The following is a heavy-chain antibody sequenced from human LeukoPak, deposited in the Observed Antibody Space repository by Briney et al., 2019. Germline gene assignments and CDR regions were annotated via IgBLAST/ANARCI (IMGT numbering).Heavy chain of an antibody. J-gene: IGHJ3*02. CDR2: INPNSGAT. Sequence: ASVKVSCKASGYTFTDYYMHWERQAPGQRLEWMGWINPNSGATKYAQKFQGRVTMTKDTSISTAYMELSRLTSDDTAVYYCARGEYVISGYRNDAFDIWGQGTMVTVSS. CDR3: ARGEYVISGYRNDAFDI. V-gene: IGHV1-2*02. CDR1: GYTFTDYY. D-gene: IGHD3-22*01.